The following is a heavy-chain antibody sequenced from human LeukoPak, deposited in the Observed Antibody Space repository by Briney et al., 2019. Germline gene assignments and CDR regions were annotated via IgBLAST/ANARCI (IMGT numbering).Heavy chain of an antibody. V-gene: IGHV3-23*01. CDR3: AREMTTVTTRHYYGMDV. J-gene: IGHJ6*02. Sequence: GGSLRLSCAASGFTFSNYVMSWVRQAPGKGLEWVSAITGNADVTYYADSVKGRFTITRDNSKETLFLQMNSLRAEDTAVYYCAREMTTVTTRHYYGMDVWGQGTTVTVSS. CDR2: ITGNADVT. CDR1: GFTFSNYV. D-gene: IGHD4-17*01.